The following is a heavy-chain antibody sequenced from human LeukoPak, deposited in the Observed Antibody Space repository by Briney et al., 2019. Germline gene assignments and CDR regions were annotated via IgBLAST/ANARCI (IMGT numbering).Heavy chain of an antibody. V-gene: IGHV1-69*13. Sequence: SVKVSCKASGGTFSSHAISWVRQAPGQGLEWMGGIIPIFGTANYAQKFQGRVTITADESTSTAYMELSSLRSEGTAVYYCARAGSRLPMGAFDIWGQGTMVTVSS. CDR1: GGTFSSHA. CDR2: IIPIFGTA. D-gene: IGHD2-2*01. CDR3: ARAGSRLPMGAFDI. J-gene: IGHJ3*02.